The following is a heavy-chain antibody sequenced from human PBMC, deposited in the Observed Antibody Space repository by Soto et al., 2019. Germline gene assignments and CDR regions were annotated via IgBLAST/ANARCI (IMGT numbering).Heavy chain of an antibody. CDR2: ISGSGGST. CDR1: GFTFSSYA. J-gene: IGHJ4*02. D-gene: IGHD6-6*01. V-gene: IGHV3-23*01. Sequence: EVQLLESGGGLVQPGGSLRLSCAASGFTFSSYAMSWVRQAPGKGLEWVSAISGSGGSTYYADSVKGRFTISRDNSENTLYLQMNSLRAEDTAVYYCAKDLGAARQPFDYWGQGTLVTVSS. CDR3: AKDLGAARQPFDY.